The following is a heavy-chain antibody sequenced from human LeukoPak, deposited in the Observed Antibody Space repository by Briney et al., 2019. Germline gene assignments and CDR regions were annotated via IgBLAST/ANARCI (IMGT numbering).Heavy chain of an antibody. J-gene: IGHJ6*03. Sequence: GGSLRLSCAASGFTFSNAWMSWVRQAPGKGLEWVGRIKSKTDGGTTDYAAPVKGRFTISRDDSKNTLYLQMNSLKTEDTAVYYCTTHYYDSSGLNYYYYMDVWGKGTTVTVSS. CDR1: GFTFSNAW. CDR2: IKSKTDGGTT. CDR3: TTHYYDSSGLNYYYYMDV. V-gene: IGHV3-15*01. D-gene: IGHD3-22*01.